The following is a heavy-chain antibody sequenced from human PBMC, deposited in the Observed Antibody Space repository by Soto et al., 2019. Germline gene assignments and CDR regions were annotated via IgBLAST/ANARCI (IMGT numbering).Heavy chain of an antibody. CDR1: GYTFTGYY. V-gene: IGHV1-2*04. CDR3: ARETVIRDILTGYYDY. CDR2: INPNSGGT. D-gene: IGHD3-9*01. Sequence: ASVKVSCKASGYTFTGYYMHWVRQAPGQGLEWMGWINPNSGGTNYAQKFQGWVTMTRDTSISTAYMELSRLRSDDTAVYYCARETVIRDILTGYYDYWGQGTLVTVSS. J-gene: IGHJ4*02.